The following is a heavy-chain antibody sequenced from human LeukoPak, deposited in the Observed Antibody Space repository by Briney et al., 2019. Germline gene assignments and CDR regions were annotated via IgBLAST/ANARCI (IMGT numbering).Heavy chain of an antibody. J-gene: IGHJ5*02. CDR2: ISGSGGST. CDR1: GFTFSSYA. D-gene: IGHD3-10*01. Sequence: AGGSLRLSCAASGFTFSSYAMSWVRQAPGKGLEWVSAISGSGGSTYYADSVKGQFTISRDNSKNTLYLQMNSLRAEDTAVYYCAKDPGVITMVRGVIGGWFDPWGQGTLVTVSS. CDR3: AKDPGVITMVRGVIGGWFDP. V-gene: IGHV3-23*01.